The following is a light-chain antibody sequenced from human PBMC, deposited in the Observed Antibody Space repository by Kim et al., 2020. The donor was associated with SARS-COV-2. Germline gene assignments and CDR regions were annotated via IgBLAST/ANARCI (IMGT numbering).Light chain of an antibody. CDR2: YAS. CDR3: QQRSDWPPIT. V-gene: IGKV3-11*01. CDR1: QSVSDY. Sequence: SPCESDTLSCRASQSVSDYLAWYQQQPGQAPRLIIYYASNRATGIPARFSGSGSGTDFTLTISSLEPEDVAVYYCQQRSDWPPITFGQGTRLEIK. J-gene: IGKJ5*01.